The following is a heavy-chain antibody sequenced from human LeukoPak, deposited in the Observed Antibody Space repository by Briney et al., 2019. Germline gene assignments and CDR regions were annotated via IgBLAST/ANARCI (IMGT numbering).Heavy chain of an antibody. CDR3: ARDSGTTGEVKFDP. CDR2: IYTTGSI. CDR1: GDSINNFY. J-gene: IGHJ5*02. Sequence: SETLSLTCTVSGDSINNFYLSWIRQPAGQGLQWIGRIYTTGSITYNPSLKSRVTMSVDRSKKNFSLRLSSVTAADTAVYYCARDSGTTGEVKFDPWGPGSLVTVSS. D-gene: IGHD3-10*01. V-gene: IGHV4-4*07.